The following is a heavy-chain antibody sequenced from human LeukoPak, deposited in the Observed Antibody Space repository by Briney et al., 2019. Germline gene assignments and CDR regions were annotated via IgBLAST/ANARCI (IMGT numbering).Heavy chain of an antibody. V-gene: IGHV7-4-1*02. J-gene: IGHJ4*02. Sequence: ASVKVSCKASGYTFINYAINWVRQAPGQGLEWMGWINTNTGNPTYAQGFIGRFVFSLDTSVSTAYLQTSSLKTEDTAVYYCARTMVRGVIGYWGQGTLITVSS. CDR2: INTNTGNP. D-gene: IGHD3-10*01. CDR1: GYTFINYA. CDR3: ARTMVRGVIGY.